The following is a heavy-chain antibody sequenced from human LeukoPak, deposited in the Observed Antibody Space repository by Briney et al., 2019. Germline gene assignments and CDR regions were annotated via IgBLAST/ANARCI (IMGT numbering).Heavy chain of an antibody. V-gene: IGHV4-31*03. CDR1: GGSISSGGYY. Sequence: PSQTLSLTCTVSGGSISSGGYYWSWIRQHPGKGLEWIGYIYYSGSTYYNPSLKSRVSISVDTSKNQFSLKLSSVTAADTAVYYCVRDRYDSYPMDVWGQGTTVTVSS. J-gene: IGHJ6*02. D-gene: IGHD3-3*01. CDR3: VRDRYDSYPMDV. CDR2: IYYSGST.